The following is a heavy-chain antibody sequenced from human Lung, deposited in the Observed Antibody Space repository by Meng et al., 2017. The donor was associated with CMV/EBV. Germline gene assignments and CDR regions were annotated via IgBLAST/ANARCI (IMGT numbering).Heavy chain of an antibody. CDR3: ARGIRRRDELWNWRRSRNNVFYIDS. V-gene: IGHV3-48*03. J-gene: IGHJ4*02. CDR2: ISVTGSQI. Sequence: GESLKISCAASGFTFSIYEMNWVRQAPGKGLEWVSFISVTGSQIYYADSVKGRFTISRDNAQNSLYLQMNSLRGDDTAVYYCARGIRRRDELWNWRRSRNNVFYIDSXGQGXLVTVSS. CDR1: GFTFSIYE. D-gene: IGHD1/OR15-1a*01.